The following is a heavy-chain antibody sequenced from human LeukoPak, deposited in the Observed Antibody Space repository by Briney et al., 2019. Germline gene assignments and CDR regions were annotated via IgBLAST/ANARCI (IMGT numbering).Heavy chain of an antibody. CDR1: GFIFSHHG. CDR3: ARDDY. J-gene: IGHJ4*02. CDR2: IRADAVTT. Sequence: GGSLRLSCATSGFIFSHHGINWVRQAPGKGLEWVSGIRADAVTTYYADSVKGRFTISRDNAKNSLYLQMNSLRAEDTAVYYCARDDYWGQGTLVTVSS. V-gene: IGHV3-21*04.